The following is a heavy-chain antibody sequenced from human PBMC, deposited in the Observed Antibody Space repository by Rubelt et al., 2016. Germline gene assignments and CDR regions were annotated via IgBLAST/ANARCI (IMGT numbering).Heavy chain of an antibody. CDR3: ARDWVGTTDFDY. D-gene: IGHD1-1*01. Sequence: QVQLVQSGAEVKKPGASVKVSCKASGYTFQTYGITWVRQAPGHGLEWMGWINAGNGNTQYSQNLQGRVPITRDTSASTVYMGLSSLRSEDTAVYYCARDWVGTTDFDYWGQGTLVTVSS. J-gene: IGHJ4*02. CDR1: GYTFQTYG. CDR2: INAGNGNT. V-gene: IGHV1-3*01.